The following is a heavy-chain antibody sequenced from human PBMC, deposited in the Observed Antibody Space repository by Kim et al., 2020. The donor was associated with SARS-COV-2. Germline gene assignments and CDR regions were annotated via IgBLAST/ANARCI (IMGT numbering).Heavy chain of an antibody. Sequence: YYADSVKSRFTIARDNSKKTVVMQMGNVRADDTGVYYWAKARRLLLLPFDDWGQGTLVTVSS. CDR3: AKARRLLLLPFDD. J-gene: IGHJ4*01. V-gene: IGHV3-33*03. D-gene: IGHD2-15*01.